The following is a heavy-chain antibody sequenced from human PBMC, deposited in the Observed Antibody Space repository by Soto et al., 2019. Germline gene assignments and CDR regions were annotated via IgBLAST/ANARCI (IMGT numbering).Heavy chain of an antibody. V-gene: IGHV3-23*01. J-gene: IGHJ4*02. D-gene: IGHD1-1*01. CDR3: AKDPKGTGTTGD. CDR1: GFTFSSYA. CDR2: ISGSGGST. Sequence: EVQLLESGGVLVQPGGSLRLSCAASGFTFSSYAMSWVRQAPGKGLEWVSAISGSGGSTYYADSVKGRFTISRDNSKNTLYLQMNSLRAEDTAVYYCAKDPKGTGTTGDWGQGTLVTVSS.